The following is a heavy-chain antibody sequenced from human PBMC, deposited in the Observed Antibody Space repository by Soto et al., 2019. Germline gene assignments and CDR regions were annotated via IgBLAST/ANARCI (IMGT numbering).Heavy chain of an antibody. J-gene: IGHJ3*02. Sequence: SETLSLTCTVSGGSISSYYWSWIRQPPGKGLEWIGYIYYSGSTNYNPSLKSRVTISVDTSKNQFSLKLSSVTAADTAVYYCARDGYCSGGSCFHDAFDIWGQGTMVTVSS. CDR3: ARDGYCSGGSCFHDAFDI. CDR1: GGSISSYY. CDR2: IYYSGST. V-gene: IGHV4-59*01. D-gene: IGHD2-15*01.